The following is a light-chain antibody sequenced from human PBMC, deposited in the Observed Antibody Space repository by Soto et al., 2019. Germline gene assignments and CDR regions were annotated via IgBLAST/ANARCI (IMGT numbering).Light chain of an antibody. CDR1: QRLLDSDDGNTY. Sequence: DSVMTQTPLSLPVTPGGPSSMSFASSQRLLDSDDGNTYLDWYLQKPGQSPQLLIYTVSYRASGVPDRFSGSGSGTDFTLKISRVEAEDVGVYYCMQRIEFPLTFGGGTKVDIK. CDR2: TVS. V-gene: IGKV2-40*01. J-gene: IGKJ4*01. CDR3: MQRIEFPLT.